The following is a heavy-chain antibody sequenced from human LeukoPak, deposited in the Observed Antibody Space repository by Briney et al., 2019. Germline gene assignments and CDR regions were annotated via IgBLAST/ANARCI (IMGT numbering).Heavy chain of an antibody. CDR3: AREVGYNYYGFYY. CDR1: GYTFTSYY. D-gene: IGHD5-24*01. CDR2: INPSGGST. V-gene: IGHV1-46*01. Sequence: WASVKLSCTASGYTFTSYYMHWVRQAPGQGLEWMGIINPSGGSTSYAQKFQGRVTMTRDMSTSTVYMEMSSLRSEDTAVYYCAREVGYNYYGFYYWGEGTLLTVSS. J-gene: IGHJ4*02.